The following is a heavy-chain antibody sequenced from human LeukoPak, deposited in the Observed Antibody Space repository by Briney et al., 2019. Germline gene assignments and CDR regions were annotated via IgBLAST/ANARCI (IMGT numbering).Heavy chain of an antibody. CDR1: GFTSSSYA. Sequence: GGSLRLSCAASGFTSSSYAMSWVRQAPGKGLEWVSGISGSGGSTYYADSVKGRFTISRDNAKNTLYLQMNSLRAEDTAVYYCARGTIGWAGVDYWGQGTLVTVSS. CDR2: ISGSGGST. D-gene: IGHD6-19*01. V-gene: IGHV3-23*01. J-gene: IGHJ4*02. CDR3: ARGTIGWAGVDY.